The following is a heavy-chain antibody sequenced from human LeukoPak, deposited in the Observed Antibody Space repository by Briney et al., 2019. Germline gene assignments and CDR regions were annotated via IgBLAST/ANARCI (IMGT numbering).Heavy chain of an antibody. Sequence: GGSLRLSCAASGSFFNNAWMNWVRQAPGKGLEWVAVISYDGSNKYYADSVKGRFTISRDNSKNTLYLQMNSLRAEDTAVYYCATGGRYYYDQWGQGTLVTVSS. V-gene: IGHV3-30*03. J-gene: IGHJ4*02. CDR1: GSFFNNAW. CDR2: ISYDGSNK. CDR3: ATGGRYYYDQ. D-gene: IGHD3-22*01.